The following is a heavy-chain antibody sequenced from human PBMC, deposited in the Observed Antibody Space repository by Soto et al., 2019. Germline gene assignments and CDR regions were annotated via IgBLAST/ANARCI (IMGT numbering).Heavy chain of an antibody. V-gene: IGHV3-43D*04. CDR1: GFDFEDYA. CDR2: TNSDGTDS. J-gene: IGHJ1*01. Sequence: QAGGSLRLSCAAAGFDFEDYAMHWVRQVPGKGLEWVSLTNSDGTDSYYMGSVKGRFTISRDNAKSTLYLQMDRLRPEDTALYFCAKSLYYYDRSPLDHWAQGTLVTVSS. D-gene: IGHD3-22*01. CDR3: AKSLYYYDRSPLDH.